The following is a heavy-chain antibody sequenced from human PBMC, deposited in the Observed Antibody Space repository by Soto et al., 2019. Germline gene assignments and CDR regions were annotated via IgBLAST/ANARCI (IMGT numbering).Heavy chain of an antibody. V-gene: IGHV3-48*02. CDR3: ARDLSH. J-gene: IGHJ4*02. CDR1: GFPFSTYA. Sequence: GGSLRLSCAVSGFPFSTYAMHWVRQAPGKGLEWISYINSDSTTTFHADSVKGRFTVSRDNAKNSLYLQMSSLRHEDTAVYYCARDLSHWGQGTLVTVSS. CDR2: INSDSTTT.